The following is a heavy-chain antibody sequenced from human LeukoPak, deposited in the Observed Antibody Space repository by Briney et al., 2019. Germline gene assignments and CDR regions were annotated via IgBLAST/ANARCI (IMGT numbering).Heavy chain of an antibody. CDR2: IIPILGIA. D-gene: IGHD6-13*01. J-gene: IGHJ4*02. CDR1: GGTFSSYA. V-gene: IGHV1-69*04. CDR3: AREAVDSSSWYNY. Sequence: ASVKVSCTASGGTFSSYAISWVRQAPGQGLEWMGRIIPILGIANYAQKFQGRVTITADKSTSTAYMELSSLRSEDTAVYYCAREAVDSSSWYNYWGQGTLVTVSS.